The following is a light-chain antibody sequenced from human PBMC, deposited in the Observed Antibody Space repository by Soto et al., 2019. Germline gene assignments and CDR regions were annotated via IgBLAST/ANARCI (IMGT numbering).Light chain of an antibody. V-gene: IGKV1-39*01. CDR1: QSIGSY. J-gene: IGKJ2*01. CDR3: QQSYTAPH. CDR2: SAT. Sequence: DIQMTQSPSSLSASVGDRVTITCRASQSIGSYLNWYQQKPGKAPKLLIHSATILQGGVPSRFSGSESWTDFTLTITNLQPGDFATYFCQQSYTAPHFGQGTKLVIK.